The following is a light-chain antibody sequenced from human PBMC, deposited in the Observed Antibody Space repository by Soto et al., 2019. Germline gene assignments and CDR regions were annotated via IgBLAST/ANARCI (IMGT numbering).Light chain of an antibody. J-gene: IGLJ1*01. CDR2: SYT. V-gene: IGLV1-44*01. CDR3: AAWDDTLYAHV. Sequence: QSVLTQPPSASGIPGQRVTVSCSGSDSNIGRNAVNWYRQLPGTAPKLLIFSYTQRPSGVPDRFSGSKSGTSASLTISGLQSEDEADYYCAAWDDTLYAHVFGSGTKVTVL. CDR1: DSNIGRNA.